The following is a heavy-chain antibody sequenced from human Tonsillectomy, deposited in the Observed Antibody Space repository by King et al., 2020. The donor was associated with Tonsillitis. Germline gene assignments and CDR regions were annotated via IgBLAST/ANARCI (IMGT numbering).Heavy chain of an antibody. CDR1: GFTFSSYS. D-gene: IGHD4-23*01. J-gene: IGHJ4*02. V-gene: IGHV3-21*01. CDR3: ARDGGISARVDYCDY. CDR2: ISSSSSYI. Sequence: VQLVESGGGLVKPGRSLRLSCAASGFTFSSYSMNWVRQAPGKGLEWVSSISSSSSYIYYADSVKGRFTISRDNAKNSLYLQMNSLRAEDTAVYYCARDGGISARVDYCDYWGQGTLVTVSS.